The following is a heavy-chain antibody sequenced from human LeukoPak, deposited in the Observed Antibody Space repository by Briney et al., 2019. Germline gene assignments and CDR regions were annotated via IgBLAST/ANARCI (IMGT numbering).Heavy chain of an antibody. CDR1: GGSISSSSYY. J-gene: IGHJ5*02. CDR3: ARHTVSSPNWFDP. Sequence: SETLSLTCTVSGGSISSSSYYWGWIHQPPGKGLEWIGSIYYSGSTYYNPSLKSRVTISVDTSKNQFSLKLSSVTAADTAVYYCARHTVSSPNWFDPWGQGTLVTVSS. CDR2: IYYSGST. D-gene: IGHD6-13*01. V-gene: IGHV4-39*01.